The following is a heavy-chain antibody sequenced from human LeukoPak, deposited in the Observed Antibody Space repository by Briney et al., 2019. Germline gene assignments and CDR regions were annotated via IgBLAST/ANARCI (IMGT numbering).Heavy chain of an antibody. CDR1: GGSINNYY. Sequence: SETLSLTCTVSGGSINNYYWSWIRQPAGKGLEWIGRIYTSGSTNYNPSLKSRVTMSVDTSKNQFSLKLSSVTAADTVVYYCARAGVVTLFDYWGQGTLVTVSS. J-gene: IGHJ4*02. D-gene: IGHD2-15*01. CDR2: IYTSGST. CDR3: ARAGVVTLFDY. V-gene: IGHV4-4*07.